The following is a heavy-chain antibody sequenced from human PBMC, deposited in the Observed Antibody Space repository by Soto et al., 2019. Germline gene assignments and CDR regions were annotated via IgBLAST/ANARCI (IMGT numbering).Heavy chain of an antibody. CDR2: IYPGDSDT. V-gene: IGHV5-51*01. CDR1: GYSFTNYW. CDR3: ARPEGYCSSISCSHFDD. D-gene: IGHD2-2*01. Sequence: PGESLKISCKGSGYSFTNYWIGWVRQMPGKGLEWMGIIYPGDSDTRYSPSFQGQVTISADKSINTAYRQWSSLKASDTAMYYCARPEGYCSSISCSHFDDWGRGTLVTVSS. J-gene: IGHJ4*02.